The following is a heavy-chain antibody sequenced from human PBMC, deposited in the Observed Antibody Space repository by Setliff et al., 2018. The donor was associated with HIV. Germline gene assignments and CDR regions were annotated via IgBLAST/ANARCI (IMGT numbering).Heavy chain of an antibody. V-gene: IGHV1-69*11. Sequence: GASVKVSCKASGGTFRSYSINWVRQAPGQGPEWMGTIIPFIDATHYAQSFQGRLTITADESSNTAYMELSSLRLHDTAVYYCAKAAVEMTTIALGGPPGYWGQGTLVTVSS. CDR3: AKAAVEMTTIALGGPPGY. CDR2: IIPFIDAT. D-gene: IGHD3-16*01. CDR1: GGTFRSYS. J-gene: IGHJ4*02.